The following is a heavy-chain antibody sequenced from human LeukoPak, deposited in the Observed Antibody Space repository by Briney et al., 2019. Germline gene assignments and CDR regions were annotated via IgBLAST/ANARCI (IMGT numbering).Heavy chain of an antibody. V-gene: IGHV1-69*04. Sequence: GASVKVSCKASGYTFKNYDINWLRQAPGQGLEWMGRIIPILGIANYAQKFQGRVTITADKSTSTAYMELSSLRSEDTAVYYCARDRVTSPASFRHWGQGTLVTVSS. CDR3: ARDRVTSPASFRH. CDR2: IIPILGIA. D-gene: IGHD4-23*01. CDR1: GYTFKNYD. J-gene: IGHJ1*01.